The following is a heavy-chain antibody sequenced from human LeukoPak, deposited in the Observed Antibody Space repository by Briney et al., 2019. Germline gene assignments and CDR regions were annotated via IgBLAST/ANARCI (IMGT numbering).Heavy chain of an antibody. D-gene: IGHD1-14*01. J-gene: IGHJ6*03. V-gene: IGHV4-30-4*01. CDR1: GGSISSGDYY. CDR2: IYYSGST. Sequence: PSQTLSLTCTASGGSISSGDYYWSWIRQPPGKGLEWIGYIYYSGSTNYNPSLKSRVTISVDASKNQFSLKLSSVTAADTAVYYCARERKVFTTEEPDSNYYYYYYMDVWGKGTTVTVSS. CDR3: ARERKVFTTEEPDSNYYYYYYMDV.